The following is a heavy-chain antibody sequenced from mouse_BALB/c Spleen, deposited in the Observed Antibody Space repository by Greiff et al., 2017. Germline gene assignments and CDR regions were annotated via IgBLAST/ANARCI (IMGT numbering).Heavy chain of an antibody. Sequence: EVKLVESGGGLVQPGGSRKLSCAASGFTFSDYGMAWVRQAPGKGPEWVAFISNLAYSIYYADTVTGRFTISRENAKNTLYLEMSSLRSEDTAMYYCSRYYGSSYAMDYWGQGTSVTVSS. CDR2: ISNLAYSI. D-gene: IGHD1-1*01. CDR1: GFTFSDYG. J-gene: IGHJ4*01. V-gene: IGHV5-15*02. CDR3: SRYYGSSYAMDY.